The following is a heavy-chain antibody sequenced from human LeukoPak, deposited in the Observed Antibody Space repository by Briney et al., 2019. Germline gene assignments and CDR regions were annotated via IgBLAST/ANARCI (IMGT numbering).Heavy chain of an antibody. CDR1: GGSISSSSYY. CDR2: MYYSGST. V-gene: IGHV4-39*01. CDR3: ARYLHISAPFDV. J-gene: IGHJ4*02. Sequence: SETLSLTCTVSGGSISSSSYYWGWIRQPPGKGLEWIGSMYYSGSTYYNPSLKSRVTISVDTSKNQFSLKLSSVTAADTAVYYCARYLHISAPFDVWGQGTLVTVSS. D-gene: IGHD2-21*01.